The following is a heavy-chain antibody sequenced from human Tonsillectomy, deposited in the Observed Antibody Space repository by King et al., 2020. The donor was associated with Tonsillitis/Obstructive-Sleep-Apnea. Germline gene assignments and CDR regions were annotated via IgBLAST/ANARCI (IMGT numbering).Heavy chain of an antibody. J-gene: IGHJ6*02. CDR2: IIPILGIA. V-gene: IGHV1-69*10. D-gene: IGHD3-22*01. Sequence: QLVQSGAEVKKPGSSVKVSCKASGGTFSSYAIRWVRQAPGQGLEWMGGIIPILGIANYAQKFQGRVTITADKSTSTAYMELSSLRSEDTAVYYCAGPYDSSGYYYYYVMDVWGQGTPVTVSS. CDR1: GGTFSSYA. CDR3: AGPYDSSGYYYYYVMDV.